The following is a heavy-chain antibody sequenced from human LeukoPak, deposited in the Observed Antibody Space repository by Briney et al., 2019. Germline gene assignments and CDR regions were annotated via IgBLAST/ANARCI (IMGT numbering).Heavy chain of an antibody. CDR1: GFTFSSYA. V-gene: IGHV3-23*01. CDR2: ISDGGGYT. CDR3: ANAYSSSWSFSDY. D-gene: IGHD6-13*01. Sequence: GASLRLSCAASGFTFSSYAMSWVRQAPGKGLEWVSSISDGGGYTYYADSVKGRFTISRDNSKNALYLQMNSLRAEDTAIYYCANAYSSSWSFSDYWGQGTLVTVSS. J-gene: IGHJ4*02.